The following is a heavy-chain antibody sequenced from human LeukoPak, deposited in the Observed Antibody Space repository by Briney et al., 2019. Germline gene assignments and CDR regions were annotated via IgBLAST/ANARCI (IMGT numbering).Heavy chain of an antibody. Sequence: PSETLSLTCAVYGGSFSGYYWSWSRQPPGKGLEWIGEINHSGSTNYNPSLKSRVTISVDTSKNQFSLKLSSVTAADTAVYYCARPQGEWELHNWFDPWGQGTLVTVSS. D-gene: IGHD1-26*01. CDR3: ARPQGEWELHNWFDP. J-gene: IGHJ5*02. V-gene: IGHV4-34*01. CDR1: GGSFSGYY. CDR2: INHSGST.